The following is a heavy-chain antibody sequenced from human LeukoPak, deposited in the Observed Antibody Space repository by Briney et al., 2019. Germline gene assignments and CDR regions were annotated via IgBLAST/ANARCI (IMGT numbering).Heavy chain of an antibody. V-gene: IGHV3-23*01. Sequence: GGSLRLSCAASGFTFSTYTMSWVRQAPGRGLEWVSAFSGSGGSTYYADSVKGRFTISRDNPKNTLYLQMNSLSPDDTAVYYCARTISGVNSPFDYWGQGTLVTVSS. CDR1: GFTFSTYT. D-gene: IGHD4-23*01. J-gene: IGHJ4*02. CDR3: ARTISGVNSPFDY. CDR2: FSGSGGST.